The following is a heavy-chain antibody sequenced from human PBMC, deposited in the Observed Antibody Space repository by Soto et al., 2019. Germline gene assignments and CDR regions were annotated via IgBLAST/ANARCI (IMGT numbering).Heavy chain of an antibody. CDR3: AKDAGWHYSYMDV. CDR2: ISWNSGSI. J-gene: IGHJ6*03. CDR1: GFTFDDYA. Sequence: EVQLVESGGGLVQPGRSLRLSCAASGFTFDDYAMHWVRQAPGKGLEWVSGISWNSGSIGYADSVKGRFTISRDNAKNSLYLQMNSLRAEDTALYYCAKDAGWHYSYMDVWGKGTTVTVSS. D-gene: IGHD6-19*01. V-gene: IGHV3-9*01.